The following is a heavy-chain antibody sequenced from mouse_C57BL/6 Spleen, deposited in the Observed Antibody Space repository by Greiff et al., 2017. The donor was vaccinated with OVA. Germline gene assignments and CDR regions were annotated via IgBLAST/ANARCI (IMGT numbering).Heavy chain of an antibody. V-gene: IGHV14-2*01. Sequence: VQLKESGAELVKPGASVKLSCTASGFNIKDYYMHWVKQRTEQGLEWIGRIDPEDGETKYAPKFQGKATITADTSSNTAYLQLSSLTSEDTAVYYCARRDYGSTSYWYFDVWGTGTTVTVSS. CDR3: ARRDYGSTSYWYFDV. CDR2: IDPEDGET. J-gene: IGHJ1*03. D-gene: IGHD1-1*01. CDR1: GFNIKDYY.